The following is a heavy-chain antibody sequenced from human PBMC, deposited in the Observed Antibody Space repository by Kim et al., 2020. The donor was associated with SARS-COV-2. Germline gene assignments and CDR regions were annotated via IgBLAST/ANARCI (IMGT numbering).Heavy chain of an antibody. CDR3: ARDGRVDWGTYYFDY. CDR1: GFTFSSYD. Sequence: GGSLRLSCAASGFTFSSYDMHWVRQAPGKGLEWVAVIWYDGSNKYYADSVKGRFTISRDNSKNTLYLQMNSLRAEDTAVYYCARDGRVDWGTYYFDYWGQETLNTVSS. V-gene: IGHV3-33*01. CDR2: IWYDGSNK. J-gene: IGHJ4*02. D-gene: IGHD1-1*01.